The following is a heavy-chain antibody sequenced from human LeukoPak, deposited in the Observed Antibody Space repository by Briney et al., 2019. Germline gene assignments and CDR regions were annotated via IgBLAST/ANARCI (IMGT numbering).Heavy chain of an antibody. J-gene: IGHJ5*02. CDR2: IIPIFGTA. Sequence: GASVKVSCKASGGTFSSYAISWVRQAPGQGLEWMGGIIPIFGTANYAQKFQGRVTITADESTSTAYMELSSLRSEDTAVYYCAAARRSYGSRNWFDPWGQGTLVTVSS. CDR3: AAARRSYGSRNWFDP. CDR1: GGTFSSYA. V-gene: IGHV1-69*13. D-gene: IGHD3-10*01.